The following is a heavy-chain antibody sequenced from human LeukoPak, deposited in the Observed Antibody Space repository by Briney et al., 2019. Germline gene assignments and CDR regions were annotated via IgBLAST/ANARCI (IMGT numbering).Heavy chain of an antibody. D-gene: IGHD2-15*01. CDR3: ARDSQTDCAGGGCYPS. J-gene: IGHJ1*01. CDR2: INCDSGDT. V-gene: IGHV1-2*02. Sequence: ASENVSCKASGYSFTGYYLHWVRQAPGQGLEWMGWINCDSGDTRYAQKFQGRVTVTRYTSISTTYMELSSLRSDDTAVYYCARDSQTDCAGGGCYPSWGQGTVVTVSS. CDR1: GYSFTGYY.